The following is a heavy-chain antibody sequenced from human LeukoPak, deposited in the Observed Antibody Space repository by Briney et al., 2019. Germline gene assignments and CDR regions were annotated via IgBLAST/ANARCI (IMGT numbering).Heavy chain of an antibody. V-gene: IGHV3-7*01. CDR1: GFAFNNCW. D-gene: IGHD5-18*01. Sequence: GGSLRPSCAASGFAFNNCWMTWLRQAPGKGPEWVANIKKDGSETYYVDSVKGRFTISRDNAKNSLYLQMNNLRAEDTAVYYCAKRDVLGAYTYPGFWGQGTLVTVSS. CDR3: AKRDVLGAYTYPGF. J-gene: IGHJ4*02. CDR2: IKKDGSET.